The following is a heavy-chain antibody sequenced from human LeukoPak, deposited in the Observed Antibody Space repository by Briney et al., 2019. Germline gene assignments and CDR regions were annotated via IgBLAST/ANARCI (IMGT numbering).Heavy chain of an antibody. CDR1: RFIFTTYS. J-gene: IGHJ3*02. CDR2: ISSGSTNI. V-gene: IGHV3-48*01. Sequence: PGGSLRLSCAAFRFIFTTYSTNWVRQAPGRGLEWVSYISSGSTNIYYKDSVKGRFIVSRDNAKNSLYLHMASLRAEDTAVYYCVRNDGDNAFDTWGQGTVVIVSS. D-gene: IGHD4-17*01. CDR3: VRNDGDNAFDT.